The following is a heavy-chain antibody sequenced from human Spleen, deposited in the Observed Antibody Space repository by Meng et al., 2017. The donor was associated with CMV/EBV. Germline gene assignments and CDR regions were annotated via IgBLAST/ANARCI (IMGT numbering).Heavy chain of an antibody. V-gene: IGHV1-69*05. CDR2: IVPIFGTA. J-gene: IGHJ4*02. Sequence: SCTASGDTFSSYAISWVRQAPGQGLEWMGGIVPIFGTANYAQKFQGRVTITTDESTSTAYMELSSLRSEDTAVYYCARGSSGYSFDYWGQGTLVTVSS. CDR3: ARGSSGYSFDY. CDR1: GDTFSSYA. D-gene: IGHD3-22*01.